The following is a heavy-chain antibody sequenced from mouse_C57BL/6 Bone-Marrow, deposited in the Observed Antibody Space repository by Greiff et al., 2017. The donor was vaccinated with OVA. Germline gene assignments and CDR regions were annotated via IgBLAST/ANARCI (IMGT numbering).Heavy chain of an antibody. CDR2: IDPSDSDT. D-gene: IGHD2-1*01. Sequence: QVQLQQPGAELVMPGASVKLSCKASGYTFTSYWMHWVKQRPGQGLEWIGEIDPSDSDTNYNQKFKGKSTLTVDKSSSTAYMQLSSLTSEDSAVXYCAREGGKDFDYWGQGTTLTVSS. CDR1: GYTFTSYW. V-gene: IGHV1-69*01. CDR3: AREGGKDFDY. J-gene: IGHJ2*01.